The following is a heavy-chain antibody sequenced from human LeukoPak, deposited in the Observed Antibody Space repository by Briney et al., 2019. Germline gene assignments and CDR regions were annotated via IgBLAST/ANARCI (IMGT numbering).Heavy chain of an antibody. CDR3: AREGSIAAAGTYFDY. CDR1: GYTFTSYD. J-gene: IGHJ4*02. CDR2: MNPNSGNT. Sequence: ASVKVSCKASGYTFTSYDINWVRQATGQGLEWMGWMNPNSGNTGYARKFQGRVTMTMNTSISTAYMELSSLRSEDTAVYYCAREGSIAAAGTYFDYWGQGTLVTVSS. V-gene: IGHV1-8*01. D-gene: IGHD6-13*01.